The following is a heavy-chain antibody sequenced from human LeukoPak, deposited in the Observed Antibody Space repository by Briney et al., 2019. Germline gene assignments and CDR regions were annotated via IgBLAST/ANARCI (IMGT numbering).Heavy chain of an antibody. Sequence: SETLSLTCTVSGGSISSGSYYWSWIRQPAGKGLEWIGRIYTSGSTNYNPSLKSRVTISVDTSKNQFSLKLSSVTAADTAVYYCASGFKYPYDFWSGYYSSGYIAYWGQGTLVTVSS. J-gene: IGHJ4*02. CDR3: ASGFKYPYDFWSGYYSSGYIAY. D-gene: IGHD3-3*01. V-gene: IGHV4-61*02. CDR2: IYTSGST. CDR1: GGSISSGSYY.